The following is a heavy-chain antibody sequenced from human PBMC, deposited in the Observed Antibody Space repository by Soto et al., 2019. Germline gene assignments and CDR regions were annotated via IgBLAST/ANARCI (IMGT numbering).Heavy chain of an antibody. Sequence: SETLSLTCAVYGGSFSGYYWSWIRQPPGKGLEWIGEINHSGSTNYNPSLKSRVTISVDTSKNQFSLRLTSVTAADTAVYYCARDKITGLFDYWGQGTLVTVSS. CDR3: ARDKITGLFDY. J-gene: IGHJ4*02. CDR2: INHSGST. V-gene: IGHV4-34*01. D-gene: IGHD2-8*02. CDR1: GGSFSGYY.